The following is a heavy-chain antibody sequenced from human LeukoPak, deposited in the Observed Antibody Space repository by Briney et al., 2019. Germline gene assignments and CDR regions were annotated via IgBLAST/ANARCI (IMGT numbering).Heavy chain of an antibody. CDR1: GLTFSSYS. J-gene: IGHJ4*02. V-gene: IGHV3-21*01. D-gene: IGHD3-10*01. Sequence: PGGSLRPSCAASGLTFSSYSMNWVRQAPGKGLEWVSSISSSSNYIYYADSVKGRFTISRDNAKNSLYLQMNSLRAEDTAVYYCARVSHAMVRGVIITEFYFDYWGQGTLVTVSS. CDR2: ISSSSNYI. CDR3: ARVSHAMVRGVIITEFYFDY.